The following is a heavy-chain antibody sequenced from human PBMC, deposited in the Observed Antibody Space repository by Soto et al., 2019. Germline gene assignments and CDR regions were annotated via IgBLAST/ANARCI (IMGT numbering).Heavy chain of an antibody. Sequence: PGGSLRLSCAASGFTFSSYAMSWVRQAPGKGLEWVSAISGSGGSTYYADSVKGRFTISRDNSKNTLYLQMNSLRAEDTAVYYCAKTYSSSWYVGPLDYWGQGTLVTVSS. J-gene: IGHJ4*02. CDR1: GFTFSSYA. V-gene: IGHV3-23*01. CDR3: AKTYSSSWYVGPLDY. D-gene: IGHD6-13*01. CDR2: ISGSGGST.